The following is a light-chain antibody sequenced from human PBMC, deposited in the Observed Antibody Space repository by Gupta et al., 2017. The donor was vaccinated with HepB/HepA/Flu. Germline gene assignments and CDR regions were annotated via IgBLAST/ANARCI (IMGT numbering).Light chain of an antibody. J-gene: IGKJ2*01. Sequence: DVVMTQCPLSLPVTLGQPASISCRSSQSLVDSNGNTYLTCFQQSPGQSPRRLIYKGSNRDSRLPDRISSSASATDFTLIISMVAADDVVVYCCRQGKHWPRTFGHGTKLEIK. CDR3: RQGKHWPRT. CDR2: KGS. CDR1: QSLVDSNGNTY. V-gene: IGKV2-30*01.